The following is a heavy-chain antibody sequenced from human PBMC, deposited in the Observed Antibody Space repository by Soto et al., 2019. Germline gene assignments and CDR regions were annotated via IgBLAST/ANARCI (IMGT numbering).Heavy chain of an antibody. CDR2: ISGSGGST. J-gene: IGHJ4*02. CDR1: GFTFSSYA. CDR3: AKGTRYCTNGVCYTGYFDY. Sequence: EVQLLESGGGLVQPGGSLRLSCAASGFTFSSYAMSWVRQAPGKGLEWVSAISGSGGSTYYADSVKGRFTISRDNSKNTLYLQMNSLRAEDTAVYYCAKGTRYCTNGVCYTGYFDYWGQGTLVTVSS. D-gene: IGHD2-8*01. V-gene: IGHV3-23*01.